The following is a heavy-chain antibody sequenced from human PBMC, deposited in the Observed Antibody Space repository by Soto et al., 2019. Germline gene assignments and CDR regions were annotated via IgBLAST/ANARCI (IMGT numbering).Heavy chain of an antibody. CDR2: IHSDVTT. CDR3: ARELSGSWYNWFDP. J-gene: IGHJ5*02. Sequence: EMQLVESGGGWIQPGESLRLSCAASGFSVSSNSMNWVRQAPGKGLEWVSVIHSDVTTYFADSVKGRFIISRDNSKNRLYLQMNSLRAEDTAIYYCARELSGSWYNWFDPWGQGTLVTVSS. D-gene: IGHD6-13*01. CDR1: GFSVSSNS. V-gene: IGHV3-53*01.